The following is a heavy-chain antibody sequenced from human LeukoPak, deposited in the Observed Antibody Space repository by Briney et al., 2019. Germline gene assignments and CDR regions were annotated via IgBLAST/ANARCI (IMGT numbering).Heavy chain of an antibody. D-gene: IGHD3-10*01. CDR1: GFTFSSYA. CDR2: ISGSGGST. Sequence: GGSLRLSCAASGFTFSSYAMSWVRQAPGKGLEWVSAISGSGGSTYYADSVKGRFTISRDNSKNSLYLQMNSLRTEDTALYYCAKDYGSGSYYDYWGQGTLVTVSS. V-gene: IGHV3-23*01. J-gene: IGHJ4*02. CDR3: AKDYGSGSYYDY.